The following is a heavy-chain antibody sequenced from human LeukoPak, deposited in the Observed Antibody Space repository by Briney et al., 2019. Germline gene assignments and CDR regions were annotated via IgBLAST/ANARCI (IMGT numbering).Heavy chain of an antibody. D-gene: IGHD3-10*01. CDR3: ARDEAGNYDAFDI. V-gene: IGHV3-30*02. CDR1: GFTFSTYD. CDR2: TGYFGSNK. Sequence: GGSLRLSCAASGFTFSTYDMHWVRQAPGKGREWVAFTGYFGSNKKYVDSVKGRFTISRDNSKNTLYLQMSSLRAEDTAVYYCARDEAGNYDAFDIWGQGTMVAVSS. J-gene: IGHJ3*02.